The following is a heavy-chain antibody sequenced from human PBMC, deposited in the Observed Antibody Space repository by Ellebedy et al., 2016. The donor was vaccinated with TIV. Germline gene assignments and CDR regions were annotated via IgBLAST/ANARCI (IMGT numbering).Heavy chain of an antibody. V-gene: IGHV3-23*01. CDR2: ILDSGDVT. CDR1: GFTFSSYA. J-gene: IGHJ1*01. Sequence: GESLKISCAASGFTFSSYAMSWVRQAPGKGLEWVSVILDSGDVTNYVDSVRGRFTIYRDNSKNTLDLQMSSLTAEDTAIYYCAQEGLERHTDFQHWGQGTLVTVSS. CDR3: AQEGLERHTDFQH. D-gene: IGHD1-1*01.